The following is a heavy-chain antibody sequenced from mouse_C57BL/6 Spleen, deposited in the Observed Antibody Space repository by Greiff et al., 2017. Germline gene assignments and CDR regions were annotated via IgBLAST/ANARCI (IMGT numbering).Heavy chain of an antibody. CDR2: IHPNSGST. Sequence: VKLQQPGAELVKPGASVKLSCKASGYTFTSYWMHWVKQRPGQGLEWIGMIHPNSGSTNYNEKFKSKATLTVDKSSSTAYMQLSSLTSEDSAVYYCARGGAAQATYDYWGQGTTLTVSS. CDR1: GYTFTSYW. CDR3: ARGGAAQATYDY. V-gene: IGHV1-64*01. D-gene: IGHD3-2*02. J-gene: IGHJ2*01.